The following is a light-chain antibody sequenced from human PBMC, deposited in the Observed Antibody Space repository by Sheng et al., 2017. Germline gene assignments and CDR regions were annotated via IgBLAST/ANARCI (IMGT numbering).Light chain of an antibody. CDR1: RSNIGNNP. CDR3: AAWDDRLNAYV. V-gene: IGLV1-44*01. CDR2: SDN. Sequence: QSVVTQPPSASGTPGQRVTISCSGGRSNIGNNPVNWYLRLPGTAPKLLIYSDNQRPSGVPDRFSASKSGASASLAVSELQSEDEADYFCAAWDDRLNAYVFGAGTKVTVL. J-gene: IGLJ1*01.